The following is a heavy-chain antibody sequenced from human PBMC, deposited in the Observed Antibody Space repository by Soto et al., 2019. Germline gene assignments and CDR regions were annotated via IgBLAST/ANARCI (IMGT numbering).Heavy chain of an antibody. D-gene: IGHD6-19*01. CDR3: ARDPAPSGWYDY. Sequence: EVQLVESGGGLVQPGGPLRLSCAASGFTLSNYWMHWVRQVPGKGLVWVSSINREGTSTTYADSVKGRFTISRDSAKNTLYLKMKSLSAKDSAVYYCARDPAPSGWYDYWGQGTLVTVSS. V-gene: IGHV3-74*01. J-gene: IGHJ4*02. CDR2: INREGTST. CDR1: GFTLSNYW.